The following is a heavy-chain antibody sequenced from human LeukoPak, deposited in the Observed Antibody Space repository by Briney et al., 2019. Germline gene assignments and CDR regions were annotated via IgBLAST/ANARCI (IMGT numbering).Heavy chain of an antibody. D-gene: IGHD3-3*01. Sequence: GASVKVSCKASGGTFSSYAISWVRQAPGQGLEWMGGITPIFGTANYAQKFQGRVTITADESTSTAYMELSSLRSEDTAVYYCARDRRYDFWSGYYPRGFQHWGQGTLVTVSS. CDR2: ITPIFGTA. CDR3: ARDRRYDFWSGYYPRGFQH. CDR1: GGTFSSYA. V-gene: IGHV1-69*13. J-gene: IGHJ1*01.